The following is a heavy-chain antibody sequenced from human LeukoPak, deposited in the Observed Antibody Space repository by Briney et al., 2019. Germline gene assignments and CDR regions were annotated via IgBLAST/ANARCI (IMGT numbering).Heavy chain of an antibody. Sequence: SETLSLTCTVSGGSVSSGSYYWSWIRQPPGKGLECIGYIYYSGSTNYNPSLKSRVTISVDTSKNQFSLKLSSVTAADTAVYYCARSRDGYKPYYFDYWGQGTLVTVSS. CDR2: IYYSGST. CDR3: ARSRDGYKPYYFDY. J-gene: IGHJ4*02. V-gene: IGHV4-61*01. D-gene: IGHD5-24*01. CDR1: GGSVSSGSYY.